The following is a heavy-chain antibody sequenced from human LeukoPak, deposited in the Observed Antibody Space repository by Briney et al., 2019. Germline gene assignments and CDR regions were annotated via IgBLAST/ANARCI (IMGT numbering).Heavy chain of an antibody. Sequence: GGSLRLSCAASGSTFSSYGMHWVRQAPGKGLEWVAVISYDGSNKYYADSVKGRFTISRDNSKNTLYLQMNSLRAEDTAVYHCARAAGYSYGNFDYWGQGTLVTVSS. CDR3: ARAAGYSYGNFDY. D-gene: IGHD5-18*01. CDR2: ISYDGSNK. J-gene: IGHJ4*02. V-gene: IGHV3-30*03. CDR1: GSTFSSYG.